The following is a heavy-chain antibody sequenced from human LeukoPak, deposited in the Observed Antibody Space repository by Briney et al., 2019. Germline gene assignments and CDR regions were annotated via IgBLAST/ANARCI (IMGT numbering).Heavy chain of an antibody. CDR3: ARDHANYDFWSGYYTPYNWFDP. D-gene: IGHD3-3*01. J-gene: IGHJ5*02. Sequence: PGGSLRLSCAASGFTFSSYAMHWVRQAPGKGLEWVAVISYDGSNKYYADSVKGRFTISRDNAKNSLYLQMNSLRAEDTAVYYCARDHANYDFWSGYYTPYNWFDPWGQGTLVTVSS. V-gene: IGHV3-30*04. CDR1: GFTFSSYA. CDR2: ISYDGSNK.